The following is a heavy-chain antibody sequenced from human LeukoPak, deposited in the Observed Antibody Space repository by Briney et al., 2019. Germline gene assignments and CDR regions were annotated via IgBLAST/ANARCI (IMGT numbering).Heavy chain of an antibody. Sequence: PSETLSLTCTVSGGSISSSSYYWGWIRQPPGKGLEWIGSIYYSGSTYYNPSLKSRVTISVDTSKNQFSLKLSSVTAADTAVYYCARNLGVYYYYGMDVWGQGTTVTVSS. D-gene: IGHD3-10*01. CDR3: ARNLGVYYYYGMDV. J-gene: IGHJ6*02. CDR1: GGSISSSSYY. V-gene: IGHV4-39*01. CDR2: IYYSGST.